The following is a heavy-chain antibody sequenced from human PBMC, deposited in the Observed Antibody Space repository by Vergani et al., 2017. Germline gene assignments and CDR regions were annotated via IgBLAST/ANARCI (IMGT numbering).Heavy chain of an antibody. J-gene: IGHJ4*02. CDR1: GFTFSSYA. CDR3: AEDQGVGFGVVPSSPLDY. Sequence: QVQLVESGGGVVQPGRSLRLSCAASGFTFSSYAMHWVRQAPGKGLEWVAVISYDGSNKYYADSVKGRFTISRDNAKNSLYLQMNSLRAEDTAVYYCAEDQGVGFGVVPSSPLDYWGQGTLVTVSS. D-gene: IGHD3-3*01. V-gene: IGHV3-30-3*01. CDR2: ISYDGSNK.